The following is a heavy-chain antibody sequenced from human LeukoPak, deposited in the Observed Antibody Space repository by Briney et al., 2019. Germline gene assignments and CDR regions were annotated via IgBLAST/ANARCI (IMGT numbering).Heavy chain of an antibody. D-gene: IGHD2-15*01. CDR2: INPNSGDT. Sequence: ASVKVSCKASRYTFTGYYINWVRQAPGQGLEWMGRINPNSGDTNFAQKFQGRVTLTRDTSISTSYMELSSLRSDDTAVYFCAKVRDVGTNIEVVVVDTSGAFDMWGQGTMVTVSS. V-gene: IGHV1-2*06. CDR1: RYTFTGYY. J-gene: IGHJ3*02. CDR3: AKVRDVGTNIEVVVVDTSGAFDM.